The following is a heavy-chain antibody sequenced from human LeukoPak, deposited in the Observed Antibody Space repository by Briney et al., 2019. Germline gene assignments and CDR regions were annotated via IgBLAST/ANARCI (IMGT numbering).Heavy chain of an antibody. J-gene: IGHJ6*02. CDR3: ARYSSSSHYYYYGMDV. CDR2: IYTSGST. D-gene: IGHD6-6*01. Sequence: SETLSLTCTVSGGSISSYYWSWVRQPAGKGLEWIGRIYTSGSTNYNPSLKSRVTMSVDTSKNQFSLKLSSVTAADTAVYYCARYSSSSHYYYYGMDVGGQGTTVTVS. CDR1: GGSISSYY. V-gene: IGHV4-4*07.